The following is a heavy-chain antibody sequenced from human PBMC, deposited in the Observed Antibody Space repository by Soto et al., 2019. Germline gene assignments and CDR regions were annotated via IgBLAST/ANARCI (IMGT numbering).Heavy chain of an antibody. CDR2: IIPIFGTA. J-gene: IGHJ6*02. V-gene: IGHV1-69*13. CDR1: GGTFSSYA. CDR3: ARDPVDCISTSCYEGLDYYYYGMDV. Sequence: SVKVSCKASGGTFSSYAISWVRQAPGQGLEWMGGIIPIFGTANYAQKFQGRVTITADESTSTVYMELSSLRSEDTAVYYCARDPVDCISTSCYEGLDYYYYGMDVWGQGTTVTVSS. D-gene: IGHD2-2*01.